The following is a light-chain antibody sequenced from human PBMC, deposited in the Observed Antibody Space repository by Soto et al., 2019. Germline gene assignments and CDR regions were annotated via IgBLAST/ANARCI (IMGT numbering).Light chain of an antibody. J-gene: IGLJ2*01. Sequence: QSVLAQPRSVSGSPGQSVTISCTGTSSDVGAYNYVSWYQQHPGKAPKLILFDVNKRPSGVPDRFSGSKSGNTASLTISGLQAEDEADYSCCSYAGSYTLIFGGGTKVTVL. CDR1: SSDVGAYNY. V-gene: IGLV2-11*01. CDR2: DVN. CDR3: CSYAGSYTLI.